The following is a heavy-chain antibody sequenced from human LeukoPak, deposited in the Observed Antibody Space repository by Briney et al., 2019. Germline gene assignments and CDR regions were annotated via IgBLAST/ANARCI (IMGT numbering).Heavy chain of an antibody. J-gene: IGHJ6*02. V-gene: IGHV1-2*04. CDR1: GYTFTSYG. CDR2: INPNSGGT. Sequence: GASVKVSCKASGYTFTSYGISWARQAPGQGLEWMGWINPNSGGTNYAQKFQGWVAMTRDTSISTAYMELSRLRSDDTAVYYCARNGGRGPNYYYGMDVWGQGTTATVSS. CDR3: ARNGGRGPNYYYGMDV. D-gene: IGHD2-8*01.